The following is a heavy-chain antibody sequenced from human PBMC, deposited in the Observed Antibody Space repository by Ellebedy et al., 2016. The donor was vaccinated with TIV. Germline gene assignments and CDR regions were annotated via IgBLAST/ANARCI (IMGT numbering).Heavy chain of an antibody. CDR3: ARVMWHLPVSYAFDF. CDR1: GGSTSPYY. V-gene: IGHV4-59*01. Sequence: MPSETLSLTCAVSGGSTSPYYWRWIRQPPGKELEWIGYISYSGSTTYNPPLHSRVTISVDASKNQFSLKLTSVTAADTAVYYCARVMWHLPVSYAFDFWGQGTVVTVSS. J-gene: IGHJ3*01. CDR2: ISYSGST. D-gene: IGHD2-21*01.